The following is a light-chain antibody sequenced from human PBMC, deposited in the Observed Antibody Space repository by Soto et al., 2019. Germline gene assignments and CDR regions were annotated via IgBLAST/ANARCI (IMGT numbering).Light chain of an antibody. CDR3: QHYDSLPPT. Sequence: DIRMTQSPSSLSAFIGDRVTITCQASQDIVNSLNWYQQKPGKAPKLLIYAASSLETGVPSKFSGSGSGTDFSFTIFSLQPEDGATYYCQHYDSLPPTFGPGTKVDIK. J-gene: IGKJ3*01. V-gene: IGKV1-33*01. CDR1: QDIVNS. CDR2: AAS.